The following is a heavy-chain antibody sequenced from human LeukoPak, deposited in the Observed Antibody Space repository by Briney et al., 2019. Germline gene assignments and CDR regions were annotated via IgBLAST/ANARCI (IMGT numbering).Heavy chain of an antibody. Sequence: GGSLRLSCAASGFTFSSYGMHWVRQAPGKGLEGVAFIRYDGSNKYYADSVKGRFTISRDNSKNTLYLQMNSLRAEDTAVYYWAKESTHYGGGYFDYWGQGTLVTVSS. CDR2: IRYDGSNK. J-gene: IGHJ4*02. CDR1: GFTFSSYG. CDR3: AKESTHYGGGYFDY. V-gene: IGHV3-30*02. D-gene: IGHD4-17*01.